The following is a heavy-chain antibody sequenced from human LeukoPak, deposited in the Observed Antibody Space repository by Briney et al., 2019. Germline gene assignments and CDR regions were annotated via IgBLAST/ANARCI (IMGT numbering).Heavy chain of an antibody. CDR3: ARDVVTMARGVIYAEVPFDY. CDR1: GGSISSGGYS. J-gene: IGHJ4*02. D-gene: IGHD3-10*01. Sequence: PSQTLSLTCAVSGGSISSGGYSWSWIRQPPGKGLEWIGYIYHSGSTYYNPSLKSRVTISVDRSKNQFSLKLSSVTAADTAVYYCARDVVTMARGVIYAEVPFDYWGQGTLVTVSS. CDR2: IYHSGST. V-gene: IGHV4-30-2*01.